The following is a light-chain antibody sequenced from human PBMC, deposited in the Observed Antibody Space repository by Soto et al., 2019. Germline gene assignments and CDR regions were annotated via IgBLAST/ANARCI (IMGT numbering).Light chain of an antibody. Sequence: DIHMTQSPSSLSASVGDRFTITCQPSQNINNYLNWHQQKPGKAPKLLIYAASSLESGAPSRFSGSGSGTALTITVRRLQHDAFATYYRQNYTPSPAFGQGTKVDIK. CDR2: AAS. J-gene: IGKJ1*01. CDR3: QNYTPSPA. CDR1: QNINNY. V-gene: IGKV1-39*02.